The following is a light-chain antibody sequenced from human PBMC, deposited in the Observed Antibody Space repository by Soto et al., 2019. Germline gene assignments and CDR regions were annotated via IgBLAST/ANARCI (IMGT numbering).Light chain of an antibody. Sequence: QSVLTQPASVSGSPGQSITISCTGTSSDVGTYNSVSWYQQYPGKAPKVMIFEVSSRPSGVSHRFSGSKTGNTASLTISGLQAEDEADYYCSSYTNISSYVFGTGTKLTVL. CDR2: EVS. J-gene: IGLJ1*01. CDR3: SSYTNISSYV. CDR1: SSDVGTYNS. V-gene: IGLV2-14*01.